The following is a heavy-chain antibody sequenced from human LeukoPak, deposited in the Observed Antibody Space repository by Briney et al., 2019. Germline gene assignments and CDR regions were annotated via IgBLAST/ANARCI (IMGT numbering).Heavy chain of an antibody. CDR2: IIPIFGTT. CDR3: ARGYCSSTSCSAPPYYYYYYMDV. CDR1: GYTFTSYG. V-gene: IGHV1-69*05. Sequence: SVKVSCKASGYTFTSYGISWVRQAPGQGLEWMGGIIPIFGTTNYAQKFQGRVTITTDESTSTAYMELSSLRSENTAVYYCARGYCSSTSCSAPPYYYYYYMDVWGKGTTVTVSS. J-gene: IGHJ6*03. D-gene: IGHD2-2*01.